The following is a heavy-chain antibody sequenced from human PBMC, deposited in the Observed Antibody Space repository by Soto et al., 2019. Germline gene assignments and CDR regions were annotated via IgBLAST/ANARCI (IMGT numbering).Heavy chain of an antibody. D-gene: IGHD3-16*01. CDR1: SGSIFTTNW. V-gene: IGHV4-4*02. CDR3: ARKPDVATAKVGGGYVFDV. Sequence: QVQLQESGPGLVKPSGTLSLTCAASSGSIFTTNWWSWVRQSPGRGLQWIGDIYHSGSPKYNPSLKSRVGISIDKSKDRFFLTLTSVTAADTAVYYCARKPDVATAKVGGGYVFDVWGQGTMVTVSS. J-gene: IGHJ3*01. CDR2: IYHSGSP.